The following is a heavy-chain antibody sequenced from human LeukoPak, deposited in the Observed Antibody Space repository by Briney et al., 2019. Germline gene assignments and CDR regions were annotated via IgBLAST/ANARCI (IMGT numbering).Heavy chain of an antibody. V-gene: IGHV3-30*04. Sequence: PGGALRLSCAASGCTFSSYAMHWVRQAPGKGLEGVAGISYDGSNKYYADSVQGRFTISRDNSKNTLYLQMNSLRAEDTAVYSCASGSGSYYRIDYWGQGTLVTVSS. CDR3: ASGSGSYYRIDY. CDR2: ISYDGSNK. D-gene: IGHD3-10*01. J-gene: IGHJ4*02. CDR1: GCTFSSYA.